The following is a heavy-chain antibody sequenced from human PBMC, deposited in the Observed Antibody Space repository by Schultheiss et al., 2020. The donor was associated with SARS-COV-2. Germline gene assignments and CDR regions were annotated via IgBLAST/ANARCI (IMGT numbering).Heavy chain of an antibody. D-gene: IGHD3-9*01. CDR1: AFTFTRYG. J-gene: IGHJ5*02. V-gene: IGHV3-33*05. CDR2: ISYDGSNK. CDR3: ADLTSHRFDP. Sequence: GGSLRLSCAASAFTFTRYGMHWVRQAPGKGLEWVAVISYDGSNKYYADSVKGRFTISRDNSKNTLYLQMNSLRADDTAVYYCADLTSHRFDPWGQGTLVTVSS.